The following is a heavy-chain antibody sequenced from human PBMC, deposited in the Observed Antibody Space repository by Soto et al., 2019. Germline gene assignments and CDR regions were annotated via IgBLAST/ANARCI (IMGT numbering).Heavy chain of an antibody. CDR1: GYTFTSYG. V-gene: IGHV1-18*01. CDR3: ARDLGDSGYDSYYYYYGMDV. Sequence: GASVKVSCKASGYTFTSYGISWVRQAPGQGLEWMGWISAYNGNTNYAQKLQGRVTMTTDTSTSTAYMELRSLRSDDTAVYYCARDLGDSGYDSYYYYYGMDVWGQGTTVTVSS. CDR2: ISAYNGNT. J-gene: IGHJ6*02. D-gene: IGHD5-12*01.